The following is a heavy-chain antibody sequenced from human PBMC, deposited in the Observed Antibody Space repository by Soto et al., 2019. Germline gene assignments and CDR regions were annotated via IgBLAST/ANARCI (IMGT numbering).Heavy chain of an antibody. J-gene: IGHJ4*02. CDR1: GGSISSSSYY. CDR3: ARQGDYGDYVLLDY. CDR2: IYYSGST. V-gene: IGHV4-39*01. D-gene: IGHD4-17*01. Sequence: QLQLQESGPGLVKPSETLSLTCTVSGGSISSSSYYWGWIRQPPGKGLEWIGSIYYSGSTYYNPSLKSRVTISVDTSKNQFSLKLSSVTAADTAVYYCARQGDYGDYVLLDYWGQGTLVTVSS.